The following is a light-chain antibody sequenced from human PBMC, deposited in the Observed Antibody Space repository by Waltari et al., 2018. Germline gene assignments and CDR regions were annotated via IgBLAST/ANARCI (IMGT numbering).Light chain of an antibody. V-gene: IGLV2-14*03. CDR1: SSDVGGYNY. J-gene: IGLJ3*02. Sequence: QSALTQPASVSGSPGQSITISCTGTSSDVGGYNYVPWYQQHPGKAPKLMIYDVSNRPSGVSTRLSGSKSGNTASLTNSGLQAEDEADYYCSSYTSSSTLVFGGGTKLTVL. CDR3: SSYTSSSTLV. CDR2: DVS.